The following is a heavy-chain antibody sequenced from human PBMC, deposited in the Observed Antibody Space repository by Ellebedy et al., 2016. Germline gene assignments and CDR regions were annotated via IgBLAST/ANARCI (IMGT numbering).Heavy chain of an antibody. Sequence: GGSLRLSCSASTITFSSDTMSWVRQAPGKGLEWVALITASGSSIFYADSVKGRFTISRDNSKNMLYLQMNGLTVDDTAVYYCAKVKGTDHWGQGTLVTVSS. CDR3: AKVKGTDH. CDR2: ITASGSSI. V-gene: IGHV3-23*01. CDR1: TITFSSDT. J-gene: IGHJ4*02.